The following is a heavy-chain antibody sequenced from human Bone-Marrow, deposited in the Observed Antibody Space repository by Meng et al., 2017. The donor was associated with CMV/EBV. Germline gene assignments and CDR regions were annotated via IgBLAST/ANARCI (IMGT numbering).Heavy chain of an antibody. CDR1: GYTFTGYY. D-gene: IGHD2-2*01. J-gene: IGHJ6*02. V-gene: IGHV1-2*02. CDR2: INPNSGGT. Sequence: ASVKVSCKASGYTFTGYYMHWVRQAPGQGLEWMGWINPNSGGTNYAQKFQGRVTMTRDTSISTAYMELRSLRSDDTAVYYCARDTYCSSTSCYVYYYGMDVWGQGTTVTVSS. CDR3: ARDTYCSSTSCYVYYYGMDV.